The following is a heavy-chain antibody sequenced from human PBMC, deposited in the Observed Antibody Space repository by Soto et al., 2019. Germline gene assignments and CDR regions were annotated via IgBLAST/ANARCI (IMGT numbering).Heavy chain of an antibody. Sequence: GGSLRLSCAASGFTFSRSWMHWVRLAPGQGLMRVSRISSDGSNIIYADSVKGRFTISRDNAKNTLYLQMNSLKTEDTAVYYCGRDQSVAGPTTLDYWGPGTLVAV. CDR2: ISSDGSNI. V-gene: IGHV3-74*01. J-gene: IGHJ4*02. CDR3: GRDQSVAGPTTLDY. CDR1: GFTFSRSW. D-gene: IGHD6-19*01.